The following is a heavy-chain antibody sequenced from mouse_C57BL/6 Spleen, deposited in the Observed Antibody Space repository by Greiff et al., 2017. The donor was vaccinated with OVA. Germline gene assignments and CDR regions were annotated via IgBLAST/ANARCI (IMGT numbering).Heavy chain of an antibody. Sequence: EVQRVESGGGLVKPGGSLKLSCAASGFTFSDYGMHWVRQAPEKGLEWVAYISSGSSTIYYADTVKGRFTISRDNAKNTLFLQMTSLRSEDTAMYYCARGTVVAHWYFDVWATGTTVTVSS. CDR1: GFTFSDYG. D-gene: IGHD1-1*01. CDR3: ARGTVVAHWYFDV. V-gene: IGHV5-17*01. CDR2: ISSGSSTI. J-gene: IGHJ1*03.